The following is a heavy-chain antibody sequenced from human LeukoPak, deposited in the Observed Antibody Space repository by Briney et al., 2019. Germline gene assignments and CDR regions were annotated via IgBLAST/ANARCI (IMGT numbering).Heavy chain of an antibody. Sequence: GGSLRLSCAASGFTFSSYEMNWVRQAPGKGLEWVSYIISSGNTIYYADSVKGRFTISRDNAKNSLYLQMNSLRAEDTAVYYCAREGAWDYGGRGVYFDYWGQGTLVTVSS. D-gene: IGHD4-23*01. J-gene: IGHJ4*02. CDR3: AREGAWDYGGRGVYFDY. V-gene: IGHV3-48*03. CDR2: IISSGNTI. CDR1: GFTFSSYE.